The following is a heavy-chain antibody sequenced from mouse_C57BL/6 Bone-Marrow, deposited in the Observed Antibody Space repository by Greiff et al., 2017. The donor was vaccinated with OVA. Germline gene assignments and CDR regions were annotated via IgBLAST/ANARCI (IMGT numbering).Heavy chain of an antibody. Sequence: QVQLQQPGAELVRPGSSVKLSCKASGYTFPSYWMDWVKQRPGQGLEWIGNIYPSDSETHYNQKFKDKATLTVDKSSSTAYMQLSSLTSEDSAVYYCARREDGYYGGFAYWGQGTLVTVSA. CDR2: IYPSDSET. CDR1: GYTFPSYW. D-gene: IGHD2-3*01. V-gene: IGHV1-61*01. CDR3: ARREDGYYGGFAY. J-gene: IGHJ3*01.